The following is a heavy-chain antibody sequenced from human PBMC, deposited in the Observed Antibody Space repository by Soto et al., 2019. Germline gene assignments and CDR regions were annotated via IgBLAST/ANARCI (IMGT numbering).Heavy chain of an antibody. Sequence: GESLKISCKGSGYTFANYWISWVRQMPGKGLEWMGRIDPSDSYTKYSPSFQGHVTISVDKSITTAYLQWSSLKASDTAMYYCAREISGPSDYWGQGTLVTVSS. V-gene: IGHV5-10-1*01. CDR3: AREISGPSDY. CDR2: IDPSDSYT. CDR1: GYTFANYW. J-gene: IGHJ4*02.